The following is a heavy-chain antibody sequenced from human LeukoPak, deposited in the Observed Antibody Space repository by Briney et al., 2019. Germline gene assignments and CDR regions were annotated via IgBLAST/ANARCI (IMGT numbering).Heavy chain of an antibody. CDR3: ARQGARRREGSSSWYDGYYYMDV. Sequence: SETLSLTCTVSGGSISSYYWSWIRQPPGKGLEWIGYIYYSGSTNYNPSLKSRVTISVDTSKNQFSLKLSSVTAADTAVYYCARQGARRREGSSSWYDGYYYMDVWGKGTTVTVSS. CDR1: GGSISSYY. CDR2: IYYSGST. D-gene: IGHD6-13*01. V-gene: IGHV4-59*08. J-gene: IGHJ6*03.